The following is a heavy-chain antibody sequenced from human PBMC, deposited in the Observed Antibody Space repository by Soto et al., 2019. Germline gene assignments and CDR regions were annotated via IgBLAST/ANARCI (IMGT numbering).Heavy chain of an antibody. Sequence: QVQLVQSGAEVKKPGASVKVSCKASGYTFTSYGISWVRQAPGQGLEWMGWISAYNGNTNYAQKLQGRVTMTTDTSTSTDYMERRSLRSDDTAVYYCARLSGLPAAFLPTFHVDYWGQGTLVTVSS. D-gene: IGHD2-2*01. V-gene: IGHV1-18*01. CDR3: ARLSGLPAAFLPTFHVDY. J-gene: IGHJ4*02. CDR1: GYTFTSYG. CDR2: ISAYNGNT.